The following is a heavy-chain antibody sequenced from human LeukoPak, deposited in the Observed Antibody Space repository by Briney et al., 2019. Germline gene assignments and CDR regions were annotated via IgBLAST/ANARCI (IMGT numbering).Heavy chain of an antibody. D-gene: IGHD5-24*01. CDR2: ISYDGSNK. J-gene: IGHJ4*02. Sequence: PGRSLRLSSAASGFTFSSYGMHWVRQAPGKGLEWVAVISYDGSNKYYADSVKGRFTISRDNSKNTLYLQMNSLRAEDTAVYYCAKDRRDGYNYFDYWGQGTLVTVSS. V-gene: IGHV3-30*18. CDR3: AKDRRDGYNYFDY. CDR1: GFTFSSYG.